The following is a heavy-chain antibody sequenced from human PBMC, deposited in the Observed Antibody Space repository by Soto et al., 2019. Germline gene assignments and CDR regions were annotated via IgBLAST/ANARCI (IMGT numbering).Heavy chain of an antibody. Sequence: ASVKVSCKASGYTYISYSMHWVRQAPGQRLEWMGWINVGNGNTKYSQNFQGRVTINQDTSTSTAYMELRSLRSDDTAVYYCARVMIAAGGYYYYGMDVWGQGTTVTVSS. CDR2: INVGNGNT. CDR1: GYTYISYS. V-gene: IGHV1-3*01. D-gene: IGHD2-15*01. J-gene: IGHJ6*02. CDR3: ARVMIAAGGYYYYGMDV.